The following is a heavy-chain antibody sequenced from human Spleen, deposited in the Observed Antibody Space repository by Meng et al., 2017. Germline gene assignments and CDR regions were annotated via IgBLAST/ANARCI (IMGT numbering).Heavy chain of an antibody. CDR2: INHIGRT. J-gene: IGHJ4*02. D-gene: IGHD6-13*01. CDR3: ARSIAEVPFDY. Sequence: QLQLQQQDAGLLIPSATLSLTCAVYGCSFSGYYWCWIRQPPGKGLEWIWEINHIGRTNYNPSLKSRVPISVDTSKNQFSLKLSSVTAADTAVYYCARSIAEVPFDYWGQGTLVTVSS. CDR1: GCSFSGYY. V-gene: IGHV4-34*01.